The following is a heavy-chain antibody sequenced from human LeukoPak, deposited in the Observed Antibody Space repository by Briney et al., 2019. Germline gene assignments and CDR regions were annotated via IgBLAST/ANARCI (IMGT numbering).Heavy chain of an antibody. D-gene: IGHD5-18*01. V-gene: IGHV1-2*02. CDR2: IHPSSGVA. CDR1: GYIFTDYY. Sequence: ASVKVSCKASGYIFTDYYMHWVRQAPGQGLEWLGWIHPSSGVAKLPQRFQGRVTMARDTSITTAYMELSSLRSDDTALYYCARERRVYSYGSFIGDYWGQGTLVTVSS. CDR3: ARERRVYSYGSFIGDY. J-gene: IGHJ4*02.